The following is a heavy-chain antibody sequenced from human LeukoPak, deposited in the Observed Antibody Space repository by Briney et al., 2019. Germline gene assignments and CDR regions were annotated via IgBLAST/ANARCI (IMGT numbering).Heavy chain of an antibody. Sequence: PSQTLSLTCAVSGGSISSGGYSWSWIRQPPGKGLEWIGYIYHSGSTHYNPSLKSRVTISVDRSKNQFSLKLSSVTAADTAVYYCARGHGDYVGFDPWGQGTLVTVSS. CDR3: ARGHGDYVGFDP. CDR1: GGSISSGGYS. V-gene: IGHV4-30-2*01. D-gene: IGHD4-17*01. CDR2: IYHSGST. J-gene: IGHJ5*02.